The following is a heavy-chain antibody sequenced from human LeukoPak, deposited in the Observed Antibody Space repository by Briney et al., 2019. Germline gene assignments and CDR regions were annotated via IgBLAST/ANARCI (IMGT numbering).Heavy chain of an antibody. V-gene: IGHV3-48*03. CDR2: ISGSGSTI. CDR3: ARAGYYFDY. D-gene: IGHD3-10*01. Sequence: GGSLRLSCAASGFTFSSYEMNWVRQAPGKGPEWVSYISGSGSTIYYADSVKGRFTISRDNAKNSLYLQMNSLRAEDTAVYYCARAGYYFDYWGQGTLVTVSS. J-gene: IGHJ4*02. CDR1: GFTFSSYE.